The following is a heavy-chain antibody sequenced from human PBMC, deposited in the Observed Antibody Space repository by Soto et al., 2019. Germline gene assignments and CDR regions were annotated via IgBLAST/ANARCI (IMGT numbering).Heavy chain of an antibody. D-gene: IGHD1-7*01. CDR1: GLTSSHYE. CDR2: ISANGQGI. V-gene: IGHV3-23*01. J-gene: IGHJ4*02. CDR3: AKDRNYPRDQFHN. Sequence: GGSLRLSCAGSGLTSSHYEMKWVRQAPGKGLEWVSAISANGQGIYYADSVKGRFIISRDSSKNTVFLHMDSLTAEDTAVYYCAKDRNYPRDQFHNWGQGTLVTVSS.